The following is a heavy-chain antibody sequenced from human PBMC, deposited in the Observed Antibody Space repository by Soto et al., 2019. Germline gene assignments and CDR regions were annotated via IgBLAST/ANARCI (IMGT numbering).Heavy chain of an antibody. CDR3: ARSAYSSAPTGLDS. J-gene: IGHJ4*02. V-gene: IGHV3-48*02. Sequence: PGGSLRLSCAASGFTFSRYSMNWVRQAPGKGLEWVSYITSSSSTIFHADSVKGRFTISRDNAKNSLYLQMDSLRDADTAVYYCARSAYSSAPTGLDSWGQGTLVTVSS. D-gene: IGHD5-18*01. CDR2: ITSSSSTI. CDR1: GFTFSRYS.